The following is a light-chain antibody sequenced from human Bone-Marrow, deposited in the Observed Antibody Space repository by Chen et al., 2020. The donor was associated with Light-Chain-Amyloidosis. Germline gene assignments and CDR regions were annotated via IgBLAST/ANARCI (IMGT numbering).Light chain of an antibody. V-gene: IGKV3-11*01. Sequence: DIVLTQSPATLSLSPGDRATLSCRASQSVRTYLAWYQQKPGQAPRLLIYDASNRASGVPDRFSGSASGTDFTLSISSLEPEDSAVYFCQQRRNWPLTFGGGTKLEIK. CDR2: DAS. CDR3: QQRRNWPLT. J-gene: IGKJ4*01. CDR1: QSVRTY.